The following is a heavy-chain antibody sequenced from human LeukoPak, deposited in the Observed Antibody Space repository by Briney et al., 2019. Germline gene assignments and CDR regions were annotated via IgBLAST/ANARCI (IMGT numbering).Heavy chain of an antibody. Sequence: GGSLRLSCAASGFTFSSYGMHWVRQAPGKGLEWVAVISYDGSNKYYADSVKGRFTISRDNSKNTLFVQMNSLRAEDTAIYYCAKDRVVVVAAALYFDSWGQGTLVTVSS. CDR1: GFTFSSYG. V-gene: IGHV3-30*18. CDR2: ISYDGSNK. CDR3: AKDRVVVVAAALYFDS. J-gene: IGHJ4*02. D-gene: IGHD2-15*01.